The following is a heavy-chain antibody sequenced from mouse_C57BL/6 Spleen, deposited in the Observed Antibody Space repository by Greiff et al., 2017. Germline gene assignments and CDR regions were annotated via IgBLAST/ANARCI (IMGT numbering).Heavy chain of an antibody. CDR3: ARAYYDAMDY. CDR1: GYSITSGYY. D-gene: IGHD1-1*01. V-gene: IGHV3-6*01. J-gene: IGHJ4*01. Sequence: EVQLQQSGPGLVKPSQSLSLTCSVTGYSITSGYYWNWIRQFPGNKLEWMGYISYDGSNNYNPSLKNRISITRDTSKNQFFLKLNSVTTEDTATYYCARAYYDAMDYGGQGNSVTVSS. CDR2: ISYDGSN.